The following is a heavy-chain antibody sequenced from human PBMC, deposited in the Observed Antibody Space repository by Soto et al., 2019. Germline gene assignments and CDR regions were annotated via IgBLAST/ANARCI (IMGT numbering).Heavy chain of an antibody. J-gene: IGHJ5*02. D-gene: IGHD2-15*01. CDR2: IIPIFGTA. Sequence: SVKVSCKASGGTFSSYAISWVRQAPGQGLEWMGGIIPIFGTANYAQKFQGRVTITADESTSTAYMELSSLRSEDTAVYYCAREIVVVVVAATHGWFDPWGQGTLVTVSS. V-gene: IGHV1-69*13. CDR1: GGTFSSYA. CDR3: AREIVVVVVAATHGWFDP.